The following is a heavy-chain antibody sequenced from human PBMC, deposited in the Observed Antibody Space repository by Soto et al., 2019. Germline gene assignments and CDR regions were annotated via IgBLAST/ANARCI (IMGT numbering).Heavy chain of an antibody. CDR2: IYNSGST. CDR1: GGSISSYY. CDR3: ATLAYCGGDCGYYPY. V-gene: IGHV4-59*08. Sequence: SETLSLTCTVSGGSISSYYWSWIRQPPGKGLEWIGYIYNSGSTKYNPSLKSRVTTSVDTSKNQFSLKLSSVTAADTAVYYCATLAYCGGDCGYYPYWGQGTLVTVSS. J-gene: IGHJ4*02. D-gene: IGHD2-21*01.